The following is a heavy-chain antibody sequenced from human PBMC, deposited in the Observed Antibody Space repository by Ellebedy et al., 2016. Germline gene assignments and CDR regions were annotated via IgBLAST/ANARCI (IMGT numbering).Heavy chain of an antibody. V-gene: IGHV4-39*01. CDR2: IYYSGST. CDR3: ARHSLGANWFDP. CDR1: GGSISSSSYY. Sequence: SETLSLTXTVSGGSISSSSYYWGWIRQPPGKGLEWIGSIYYSGSTYYNPSLKSRVTISVDTSKNQFSLKLSSVTAADTAVYYCARHSLGANWFDPWGQGTLVTVSS. D-gene: IGHD1-26*01. J-gene: IGHJ5*02.